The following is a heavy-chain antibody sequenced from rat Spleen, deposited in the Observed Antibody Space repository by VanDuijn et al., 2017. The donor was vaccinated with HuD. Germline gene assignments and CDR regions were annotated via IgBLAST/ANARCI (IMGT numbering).Heavy chain of an antibody. Sequence: EVQLVESGGGLVQPGRSLKLSCAASGFTFSNYGMAWVRQTPTKGLEWVASISTGGTNTYHRDSVKGRFTISRDNAKNTQYLQMDSLRSEDTATYYCARGGYTTDYFYVGWFAYWGQGTLVTVSS. CDR1: GFTFSNYG. V-gene: IGHV5S14*01. CDR2: ISTGGTNT. J-gene: IGHJ3*01. D-gene: IGHD1-6*01. CDR3: ARGGYTTDYFYVGWFAY.